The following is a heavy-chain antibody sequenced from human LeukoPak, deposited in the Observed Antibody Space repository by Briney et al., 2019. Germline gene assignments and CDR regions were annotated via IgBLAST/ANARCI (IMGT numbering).Heavy chain of an antibody. CDR3: AKDMRFDWTPYYFDY. Sequence: GGSLRLSCTASGFTFSNFWMGWVRQAPGKGLEWVANIKQDETEKFYLGSVKGRFTISRDNAKNSLYLQMNSLRVEDTALYYCAKDMRFDWTPYYFDYWGQGTLVTVSS. D-gene: IGHD3-9*01. V-gene: IGHV3-7*03. J-gene: IGHJ4*02. CDR1: GFTFSNFW. CDR2: IKQDETEK.